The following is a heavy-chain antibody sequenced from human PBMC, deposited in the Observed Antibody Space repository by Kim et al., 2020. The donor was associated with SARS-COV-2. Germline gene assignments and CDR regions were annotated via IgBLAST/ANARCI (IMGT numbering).Heavy chain of an antibody. Sequence: SLQSRVTISVDTSKNQFSLKLSAVTAADTAVYYCARGSGVGAPRGDAFDIWGQGTMVTVSS. CDR3: ARGSGVGAPRGDAFDI. D-gene: IGHD1-26*01. V-gene: IGHV4-34*13. J-gene: IGHJ3*02.